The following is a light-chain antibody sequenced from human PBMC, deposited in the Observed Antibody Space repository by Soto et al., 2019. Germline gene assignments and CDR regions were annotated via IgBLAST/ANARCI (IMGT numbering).Light chain of an antibody. CDR2: AAS. J-gene: IGKJ3*01. CDR1: QSISNY. Sequence: IQMTQSPSSLSASIGDRVTITCRASQSISNYLNWYQQKPGKAPKLLIYAASRLQSGVSSRFSGSESGTDFTLTISSLQPEDFATYYCQQSYSTPGTFGPGTKVDIK. V-gene: IGKV1-39*01. CDR3: QQSYSTPGT.